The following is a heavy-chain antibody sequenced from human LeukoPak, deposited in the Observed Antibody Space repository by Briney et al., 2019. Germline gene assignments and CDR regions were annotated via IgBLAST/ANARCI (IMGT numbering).Heavy chain of an antibody. V-gene: IGHV1-2*02. CDR3: ASCSSTSCYGPSDV. J-gene: IGHJ6*04. CDR2: INPNSGGT. CDR1: GYTFTGYY. Sequence: ASVKVSCKASGYTFTGYYMHWVRQAPGQGLEWMGWINPNSGGTNYAQKFQGRVTMTRDTSISTAYMELSRLRSDDTAVYYCASCSSTSCYGPSDVWGKGTTVTISS. D-gene: IGHD2-2*01.